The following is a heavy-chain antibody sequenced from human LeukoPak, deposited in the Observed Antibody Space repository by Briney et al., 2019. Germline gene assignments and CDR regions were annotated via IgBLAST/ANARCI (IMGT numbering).Heavy chain of an antibody. Sequence: GGSLRLSCAASGFTFSSYWMHWVRQAPGKGLVWVSRINSDGSSTSYADSVKGRFTISRDNAKNTLYLQMNSLRAEDTAVYYCARTGDWLSDYYFDYWGQGTLVTVSS. J-gene: IGHJ4*02. CDR3: ARTGDWLSDYYFDY. V-gene: IGHV3-74*01. CDR1: GFTFSSYW. D-gene: IGHD3/OR15-3a*01. CDR2: INSDGSST.